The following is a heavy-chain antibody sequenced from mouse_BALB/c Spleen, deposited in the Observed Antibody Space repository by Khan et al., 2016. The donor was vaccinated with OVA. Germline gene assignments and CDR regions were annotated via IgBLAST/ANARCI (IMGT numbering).Heavy chain of an antibody. CDR2: INPHIGET. CDR1: GYSFTGYF. CDR3: ARKNGSDFDY. V-gene: IGHV1-20*02. J-gene: IGHJ2*01. D-gene: IGHD1-1*01. Sequence: VQLQQSGPELVKPGASVKISCKASGYSFTGYFMNWVMQSHGKRLEWIGRINPHIGETFYNQKFTDKATLTVDESSTTAHMELRSLVSEDSAVYYCARKNGSDFDYWGQGTTLTVSS.